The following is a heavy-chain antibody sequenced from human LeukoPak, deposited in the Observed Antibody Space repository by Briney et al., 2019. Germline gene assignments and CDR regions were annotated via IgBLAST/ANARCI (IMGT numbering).Heavy chain of an antibody. J-gene: IGHJ5*02. CDR3: ARDRQLGWFDP. V-gene: IGHV1-2*02. CDR2: INPNSGGT. Sequence: ASVKVSCKASGYTFTGYYMHWVRQAPGQGLERMGWINPNSGGTNYAQKFQGRVTMTSDTSISTAYMELSRLRSDDTAVYYCARDRQLGWFDPWGQGTLVTVSS. CDR1: GYTFTGYY. D-gene: IGHD6-13*01.